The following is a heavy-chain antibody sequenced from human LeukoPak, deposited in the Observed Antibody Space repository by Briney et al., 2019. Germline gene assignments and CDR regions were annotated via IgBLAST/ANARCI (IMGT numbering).Heavy chain of an antibody. Sequence: GSLRLSCAVSGFIFSNYGMHWVRQAPDKGLEWVAVIWNDGNEKYYADSVKGRFTIFRDNSKNTLYLQMNSLRAEDTAVYYCAKDPGSYGSGSSPDYWGQGTLVTVSS. CDR1: GFIFSNYG. CDR3: AKDPGSYGSGSSPDY. V-gene: IGHV3-33*06. D-gene: IGHD3-10*01. J-gene: IGHJ4*02. CDR2: IWNDGNEK.